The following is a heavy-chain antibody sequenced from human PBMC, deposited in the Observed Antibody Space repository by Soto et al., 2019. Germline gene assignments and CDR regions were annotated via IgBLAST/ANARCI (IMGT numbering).Heavy chain of an antibody. CDR1: GYSFTSYW. CDR3: ARIDSLEWLFGQSYYGMDV. CDR2: IDPSDSYT. V-gene: IGHV5-10-1*01. J-gene: IGHJ6*02. Sequence: PGESLKISCKGSGYSFTSYWISWVRQMPGKGLEWMGRIDPSDSYTNYSPPFQGHVTISADKSISTAYLQWSSLKASDTAMYYCARIDSLEWLFGQSYYGMDVWGQGTTVTVSS. D-gene: IGHD3-3*01.